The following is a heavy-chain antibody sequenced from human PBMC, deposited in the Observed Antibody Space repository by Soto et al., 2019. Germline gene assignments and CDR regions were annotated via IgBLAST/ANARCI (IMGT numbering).Heavy chain of an antibody. CDR3: AMYIGVVHDACAFDI. J-gene: IGHJ3*02. CDR2: IGATGSYT. CDR1: GFTFSDYY. D-gene: IGHD2-15*01. V-gene: IGHV3-11*06. Sequence: GGSLRLSCAASGFTFSDYYISWIRQAPGTGLKSVSYIGATGSYTNYAYSVKGRFTISRDSAKNSLYLQINSLRAQHTAVYYSAMYIGVVHDACAFDIGGEGRRVTV.